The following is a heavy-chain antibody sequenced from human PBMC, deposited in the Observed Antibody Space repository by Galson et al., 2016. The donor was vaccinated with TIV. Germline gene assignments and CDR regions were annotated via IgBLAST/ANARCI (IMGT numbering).Heavy chain of an antibody. V-gene: IGHV5-51*01. CDR1: GYSFTSYW. D-gene: IGHD1-26*01. Sequence: KVSCKASGYSFTSYWIGWVRQMPGKGLEWMGLIFPGDSDTTYSPFFQGQVTISVDNSINTAYLQWSSLKASDTAIYYCAMRQHTWGWEGLHGGQGTLVAVSS. J-gene: IGHJ4*02. CDR2: IFPGDSDT. CDR3: AMRQHTWGWEGLH.